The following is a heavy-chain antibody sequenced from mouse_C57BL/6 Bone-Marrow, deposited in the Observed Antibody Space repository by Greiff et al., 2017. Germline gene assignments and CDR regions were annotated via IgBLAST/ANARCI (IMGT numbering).Heavy chain of an antibody. J-gene: IGHJ2*01. V-gene: IGHV1-61*01. Sequence: QVQLQQPGAELVRPGSSVKLSCKASGYTFTSYWMDWVKQRPGQGLEWIGNIYPSDSETHYNQKFKDKATLTVDKSSSTAYMQLSILTSEDSAVYYCARRRKGFDYWGQGTTLTVSS. CDR3: ARRRKGFDY. CDR1: GYTFTSYW. CDR2: IYPSDSET.